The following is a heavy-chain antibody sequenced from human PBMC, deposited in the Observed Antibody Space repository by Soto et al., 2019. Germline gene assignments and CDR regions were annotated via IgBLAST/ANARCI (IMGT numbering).Heavy chain of an antibody. CDR2: IYYSGST. J-gene: IGHJ5*02. Sequence: QVQLQESGPGLVKPSQTLSLTCTVSGGSISSGDYYWSWIRQPPGKGLEWIGYIYYSGSTYYNPSLKSRVTISVDTSQNQFSLKLSSVTAADTVVYYCAREAQDDYVPGWFDPWCQGTLVTVSS. CDR3: AREAQDDYVPGWFDP. V-gene: IGHV4-30-4*01. D-gene: IGHD4-17*01. CDR1: GGSISSGDYY.